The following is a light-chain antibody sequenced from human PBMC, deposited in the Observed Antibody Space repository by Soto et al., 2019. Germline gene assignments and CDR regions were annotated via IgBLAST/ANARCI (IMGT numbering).Light chain of an antibody. CDR2: DTS. J-gene: IGKJ5*01. V-gene: IGKV3-15*01. CDR1: QSIYEK. Sequence: EIVMTQSPATLSVSPGERVTLFCRASQSIYEKLAWYQQKPGQTPRLVIYDTSTRATGTPGSFSGSGSGTEFTLTISSLQSEDFAVYYCQQYGSSSRGTFGQGTRLEIK. CDR3: QQYGSSSRGT.